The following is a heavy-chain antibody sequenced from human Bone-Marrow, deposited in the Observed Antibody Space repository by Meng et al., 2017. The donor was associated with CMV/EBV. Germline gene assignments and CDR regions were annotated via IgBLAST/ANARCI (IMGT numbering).Heavy chain of an antibody. CDR2: IKKDGSEK. V-gene: IGHV3-7*01. Sequence: GESLKISCAAFGFTFRDFWMNWVRQAPGKGLEWVANIKKDGSEKYYVDSVKGRFTIFRDNAKNSLYLQMNSLRSDDTAVYYCARAARGAFDIWGQGTMVTVSS. D-gene: IGHD1-26*01. CDR1: GFTFRDFW. CDR3: ARAARGAFDI. J-gene: IGHJ3*02.